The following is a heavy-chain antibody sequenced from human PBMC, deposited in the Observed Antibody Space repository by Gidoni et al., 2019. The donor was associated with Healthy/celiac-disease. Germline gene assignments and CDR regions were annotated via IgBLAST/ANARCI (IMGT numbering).Heavy chain of an antibody. Sequence: EVQLVASGGDLVQTGGSLRLSCAASVFTFSSYWMSWVRQAPGKGLEWVANIKQDGSEKHYVDSVKGRFTISRDNAKNSLYLQMNSLRAEDTAVYYCAQYGSGSFSHPSDYWGQGTLVTVSS. D-gene: IGHD3-10*01. CDR3: AQYGSGSFSHPSDY. CDR1: VFTFSSYW. CDR2: IKQDGSEK. J-gene: IGHJ4*02. V-gene: IGHV3-7*01.